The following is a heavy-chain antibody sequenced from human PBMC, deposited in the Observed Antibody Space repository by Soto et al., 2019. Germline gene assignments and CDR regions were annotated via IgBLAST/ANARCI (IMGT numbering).Heavy chain of an antibody. Sequence: PGWSLRLSCASSVFTFISYSMNWVRQAPGKGLEWVSSISSSSSYIYYADSVKGRFTISRDNAKNSLYLQMNSLRAEDTAVYYCARYGKRNFWSGYYYYGMDVWGQGTTVTVS. CDR2: ISSSSSYI. V-gene: IGHV3-21*01. D-gene: IGHD3-3*01. CDR1: VFTFISYS. J-gene: IGHJ6*02. CDR3: ARYGKRNFWSGYYYYGMDV.